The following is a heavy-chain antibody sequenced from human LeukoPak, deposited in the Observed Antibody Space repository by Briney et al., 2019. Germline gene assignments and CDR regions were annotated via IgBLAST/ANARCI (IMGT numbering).Heavy chain of an antibody. V-gene: IGHV3-7*01. D-gene: IGHD2-8*01. CDR3: ARDTHLSYAAGFDG. CDR1: GFTFSFYW. J-gene: IGHJ4*02. Sequence: GGSLRLSCAASGFTFSFYWMSWVRQAPGKGLEWVANIKEDGTEKNYVDSVKGRFTISRDNAKNSLYLQMTSLRAEDTALYFCARDTHLSYAAGFDGWGQGTLATVSS. CDR2: IKEDGTEK.